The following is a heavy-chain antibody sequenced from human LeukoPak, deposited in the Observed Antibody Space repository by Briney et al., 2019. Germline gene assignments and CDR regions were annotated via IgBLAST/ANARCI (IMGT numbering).Heavy chain of an antibody. V-gene: IGHV3-23*01. CDR1: GFTFSNYA. D-gene: IGHD1-14*01. CDR2: ISGSGGST. J-gene: IGHJ3*02. Sequence: GKSLRLSCAASGFTFSNYAMHWVRQAPGKGLEWVSAISGSGGSTYYADSVKGRFTISRDNSKNTLYLQMNSLRAEDTAVYYCTLTDDAFDIWGQGTMVTVSS. CDR3: TLTDDAFDI.